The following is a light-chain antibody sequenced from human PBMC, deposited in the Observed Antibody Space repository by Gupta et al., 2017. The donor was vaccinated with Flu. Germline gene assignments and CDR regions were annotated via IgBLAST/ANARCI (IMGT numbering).Light chain of an antibody. J-gene: IGLJ2*01. CDR1: SSNIGSDYP. V-gene: IGLV1-40*01. CDR3: QSYDNILRGAI. Sequence: VSISCIGSSSNIGSDYPTHWYQHVPGTAPRLLIFGNTRRPTGVPDRFSGSKSGNSASLTIAGLHNEDEADYYCQSYDNILRGAIFGGGTKVNVL. CDR2: GNT.